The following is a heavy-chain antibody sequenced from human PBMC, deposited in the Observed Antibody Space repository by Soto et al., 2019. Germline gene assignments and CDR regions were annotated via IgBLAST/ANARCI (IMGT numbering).Heavy chain of an antibody. Sequence: GWSLRLSCAASGFTFGSYSMNWVRQAPGKGLEWVSIISGSGGATFYADSVKGRFTISRDNSKKSVFLQMDSLRADDTAVYYCAKVTDCGPSRCDDGIDIWGHGTMVTVSS. CDR1: GFTFGSYS. D-gene: IGHD2-21*01. V-gene: IGHV3-23*01. CDR3: AKVTDCGPSRCDDGIDI. CDR2: ISGSGGAT. J-gene: IGHJ3*02.